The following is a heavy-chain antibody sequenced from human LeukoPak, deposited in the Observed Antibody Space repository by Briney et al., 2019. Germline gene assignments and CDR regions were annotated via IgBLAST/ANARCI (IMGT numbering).Heavy chain of an antibody. CDR1: GGSISSSSYY. CDR2: IYYSGST. D-gene: IGHD2-15*01. J-gene: IGHJ4*02. Sequence: PSETLSLTCTVSGGSISSSSYYWGWIRQPPGKGLEWIGSIYYSGSTYYNPSLKSRVTISVDTSKNQFSLKLSSVTAADTAVYYCARHGGYADYWGQGTLVTVSS. CDR3: ARHGGYADY. V-gene: IGHV4-39*01.